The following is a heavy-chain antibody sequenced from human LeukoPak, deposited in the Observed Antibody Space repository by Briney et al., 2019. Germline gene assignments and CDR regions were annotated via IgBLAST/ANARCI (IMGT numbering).Heavy chain of an antibody. CDR1: GYTFTCYY. V-gene: IGHV1-2*02. J-gene: IGHJ4*02. D-gene: IGHD7-27*01. CDR2: INPNSGGT. CDR3: ARESYLGYYFGY. Sequence: ASVKVSCKASGYTFTCYYIHWVRQAPGQGLEWMGWINPNSGGTNYAQKFQGRVTMTRDTDISTAYMELSRLRSDDTAMYYCARESYLGYYFGYWGQGTLVTVSS.